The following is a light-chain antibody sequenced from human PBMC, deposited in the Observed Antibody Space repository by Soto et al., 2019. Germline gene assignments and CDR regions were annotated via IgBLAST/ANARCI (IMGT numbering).Light chain of an antibody. J-gene: IGLJ2*01. CDR1: SSDVGGYNY. V-gene: IGLV2-8*01. CDR3: SSYAGSNNVV. CDR2: EVS. Sequence: QSVLSQPPSASGSPGQSVTISCTGTSSDVGGYNYVSWYQQHPGKAPKLMIYEVSKRPSGVPDRFSGSKSGNTASLTVSGLQPEDGSNYYCSSYAGSNNVVFGGGTKLTVL.